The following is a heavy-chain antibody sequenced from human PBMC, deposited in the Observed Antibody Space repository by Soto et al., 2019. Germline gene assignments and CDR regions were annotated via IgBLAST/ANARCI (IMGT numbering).Heavy chain of an antibody. CDR2: ITGRGGLT. Sequence: EGRRLGSGGALVQPGGPLRLPGPALGVTFNKSARSGVRQPPGKGPGWVSAITGRGGLTYYADSVKGRFPVSQDNSKNILFLQMNRLRDEDTATYYCAKGDYGGNSPYWYFDLWGRGTLVIVSS. CDR1: GVTFNKSA. CDR3: AKGDYGGNSPYWYFDL. D-gene: IGHD4-17*01. J-gene: IGHJ2*01. V-gene: IGHV3-23*01.